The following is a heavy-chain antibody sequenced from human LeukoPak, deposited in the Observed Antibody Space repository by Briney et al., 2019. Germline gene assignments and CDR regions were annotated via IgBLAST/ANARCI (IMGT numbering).Heavy chain of an antibody. D-gene: IGHD3-10*01. Sequence: TSETLSLTCAVYGGSFSGYYWSWIRQPPGKGLEWIGEINHSGSTNYNPSLKSRVTISVDKAKNQFSLNLNSVTAADTAVYYCARGGDRPFDYWGQGTLVTVSS. V-gene: IGHV4-34*01. J-gene: IGHJ4*02. CDR2: INHSGST. CDR3: ARGGDRPFDY. CDR1: GGSFSGYY.